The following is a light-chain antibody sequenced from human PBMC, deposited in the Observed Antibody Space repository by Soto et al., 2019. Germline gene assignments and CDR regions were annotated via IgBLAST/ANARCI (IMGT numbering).Light chain of an antibody. CDR2: SNY. CDR1: RSNIGSNS. CDR3: AAWDDSLNGWV. Sequence: QSVLTQPPSASGTPGQRVTISCSGSRSNIGSNSINWYQQLPGTAPKVLIYSNYQRPSGVPDRFSGSKSGTSASLAISGLQSDDEAEYHCAAWDDSLNGWVFGGGTKVTVL. V-gene: IGLV1-44*01. J-gene: IGLJ3*02.